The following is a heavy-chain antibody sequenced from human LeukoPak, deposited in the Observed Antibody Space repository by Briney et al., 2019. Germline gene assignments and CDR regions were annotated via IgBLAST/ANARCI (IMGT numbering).Heavy chain of an antibody. J-gene: IGHJ4*02. CDR1: GFTFSSYS. D-gene: IGHD4-17*01. V-gene: IGHV3-21*01. Sequence: GGSPRLSCAASGFTFSSYSMNWVRQAPGKGLEWVSSISSSSSYIYYADSVKGRFTISRDNAKNSLYLQMNSLRAEDTAVYYCASHYGDYSFFDYWGQGTLVTVSS. CDR3: ASHYGDYSFFDY. CDR2: ISSSSSYI.